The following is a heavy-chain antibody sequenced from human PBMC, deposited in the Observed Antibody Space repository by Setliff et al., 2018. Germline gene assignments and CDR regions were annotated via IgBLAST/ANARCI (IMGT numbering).Heavy chain of an antibody. CDR3: AREMLVVRGVNSYYYYMDV. CDR2: IYYSGST. CDR1: GGSFTTYY. Sequence: PSETLSLTCTVSGGSFTTYYWSWIRQSPGKGLEWIGYIYYSGSTNYNPSLKSRVSISVDTSKNQFSLRLTSVTAADTAVYYCAREMLVVRGVNSYYYYMDVWGKGTTVTVSS. J-gene: IGHJ6*03. V-gene: IGHV4-59*01. D-gene: IGHD3-10*02.